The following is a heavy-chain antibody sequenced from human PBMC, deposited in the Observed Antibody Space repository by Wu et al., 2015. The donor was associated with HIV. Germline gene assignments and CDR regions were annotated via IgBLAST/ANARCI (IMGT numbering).Heavy chain of an antibody. J-gene: IGHJ6*02. V-gene: IGHV1-69*13. Sequence: QVQLVQSGAEVKKPGSSVKVSCRASGGTFSSYSISWVRQAPGQGLEWMGRIIPMYGTTNYAQKFQGRFTITADESTSTAYMDLSSVRSEDTAVYYCARDVEMATIYXYHYAMDVWAKGPRSPSP. CDR1: GGTFSSYS. CDR2: IIPMYGTT. CDR3: ARDVEMATIYXYHYAMDV. D-gene: IGHD5-24*01.